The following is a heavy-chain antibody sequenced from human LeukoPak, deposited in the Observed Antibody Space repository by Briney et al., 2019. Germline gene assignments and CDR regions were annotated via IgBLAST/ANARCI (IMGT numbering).Heavy chain of an antibody. D-gene: IGHD7-27*01. CDR2: IGWNSGSI. Sequence: GGSLRLSCAASGFTFDDYAMHWVRQAPAKGLEWVSGIGWNSGSIAYADSVKGRFTISRDNAKNSLYLQMNSLKAEDTALYYCAKALFSGDKLLVPFDIWGQGTMVTVSS. J-gene: IGHJ3*02. V-gene: IGHV3-9*01. CDR1: GFTFDDYA. CDR3: AKALFSGDKLLVPFDI.